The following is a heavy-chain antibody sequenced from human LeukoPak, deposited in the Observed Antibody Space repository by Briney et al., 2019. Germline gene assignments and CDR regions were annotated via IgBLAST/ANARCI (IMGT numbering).Heavy chain of an antibody. CDR1: GFTFSNAW. CDR2: IKSKTGGGTI. CDR3: TTLGFDP. Sequence: GGSLRLSCVASGFTFSNAWMSWVRQAPEKGLEWVGRIKSKTGGGTIEYAAPVKGRFTISRDDSKNMVYLQMNSLKTEDTAVYYCTTLGFDPWGQGTLVSVPS. J-gene: IGHJ5*02. V-gene: IGHV3-15*01.